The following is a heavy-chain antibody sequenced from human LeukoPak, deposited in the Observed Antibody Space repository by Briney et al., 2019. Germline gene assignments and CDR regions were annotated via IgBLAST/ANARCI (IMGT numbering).Heavy chain of an antibody. CDR2: IWNDGSQK. J-gene: IGHJ3*02. CDR1: GFSFSSYG. D-gene: IGHD3-22*01. V-gene: IGHV3-41*02. Sequence: GGSLRLSCAASGFSFSSYGMSWVRQAPGKGLDWVAHIWNDGSQKYYADSVKGRFTISRDNSTNTLYLQMNSLRAEDTAVYYCAKGGSLWLSNDDAFDIWGQGTMVTVSS. CDR3: AKGGSLWLSNDDAFDI.